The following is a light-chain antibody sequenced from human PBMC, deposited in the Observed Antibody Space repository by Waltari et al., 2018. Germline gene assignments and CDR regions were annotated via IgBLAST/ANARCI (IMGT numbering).Light chain of an antibody. Sequence: VLTQPPSVSGAPGQRVTISCTGSNSNIGTPYDVNWYQQLPGTAPKLLIHAGFSRPSGVPDRFSGSRSGASASLAITGLQAEDEGDYYCQSYDTSLGGSYVFGSGTKVTVL. J-gene: IGLJ1*01. CDR3: QSYDTSLGGSYV. CDR2: AGF. CDR1: NSNIGTPYD. V-gene: IGLV1-40*01.